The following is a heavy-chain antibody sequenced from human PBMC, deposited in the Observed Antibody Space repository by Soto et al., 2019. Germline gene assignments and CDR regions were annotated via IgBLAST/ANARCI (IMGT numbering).Heavy chain of an antibody. CDR3: AREWRPPPHASRYCSGGSCTNWFDP. Sequence: QVQLVQSGAEVKKPGSSVKVSCKASGGTFSSYAISWVRQAPGQGLEWMGGIIPIFGTANYAQKFQGRVTITGDESTSTAYMELSSLRSEDTAVYYCAREWRPPPHASRYCSGGSCTNWFDPWGQGTLVTVSS. V-gene: IGHV1-69*01. CDR2: IIPIFGTA. D-gene: IGHD2-15*01. J-gene: IGHJ5*02. CDR1: GGTFSSYA.